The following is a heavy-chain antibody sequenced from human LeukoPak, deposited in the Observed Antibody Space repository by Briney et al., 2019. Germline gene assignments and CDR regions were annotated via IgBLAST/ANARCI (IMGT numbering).Heavy chain of an antibody. D-gene: IGHD1-26*01. CDR3: ARDRVVGAIDGFDI. J-gene: IGHJ3*02. V-gene: IGHV1-18*01. CDR1: GYFFPSYG. CDR2: VSGSNGHA. Sequence: GASVKVSCKASGYFFPSYGINWVRQALGQGLEWMGWVSGSNGHANYGKKFQGRVTMTTETSTSAAYMELRSLRSDDTAVYYCARDRVVGAIDGFDIWGQGTMVTVSS.